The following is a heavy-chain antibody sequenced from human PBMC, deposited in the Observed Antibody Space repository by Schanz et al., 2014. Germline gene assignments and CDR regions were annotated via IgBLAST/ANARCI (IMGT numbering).Heavy chain of an antibody. CDR3: VRDAGWAFGDYHGMDV. Sequence: QVQLVQSGSEVKKPGASVKVSCKASGYTFTSYGITWVRQAPGQGLEWMGWISVYHGHTNYAEKVHGRVTMTTDTSTSAAYMELSGLRSDDTAVYYCVRDAGWAFGDYHGMDVWGQGTSVTVSS. V-gene: IGHV1-18*01. CDR1: GYTFTSYG. J-gene: IGHJ6*02. CDR2: ISVYHGHT. D-gene: IGHD3-10*01.